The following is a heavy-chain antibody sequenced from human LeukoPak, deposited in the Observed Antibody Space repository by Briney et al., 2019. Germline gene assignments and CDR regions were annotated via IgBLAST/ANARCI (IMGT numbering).Heavy chain of an antibody. Sequence: GGSLRLSCAASGFTFSSYSMNWVRQAPGKGLEWVSYISSSSSTIYYADSVKGLFTISRDNAKNSLYLQMNSLRAEDTAVYYCARVDAVGIGNYWGQGTLVTVSS. J-gene: IGHJ4*02. CDR3: ARVDAVGIGNY. V-gene: IGHV3-48*01. CDR2: ISSSSSTI. CDR1: GFTFSSYS. D-gene: IGHD1-1*01.